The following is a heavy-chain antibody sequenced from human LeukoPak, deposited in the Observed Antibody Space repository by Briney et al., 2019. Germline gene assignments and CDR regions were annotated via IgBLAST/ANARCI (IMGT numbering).Heavy chain of an antibody. J-gene: IGHJ4*02. CDR2: IYYSGST. D-gene: IGHD5-18*01. V-gene: IGHV4-59*08. CDR1: GGSISSYY. Sequence: PSETLSLTCTVSGGSISSYYWSWLRQPPGKGLEWIGYIYYSGSTNYNPSPKSRVTISVDTSKNQFSLKLSSVTAADTAVYYCARLTGMVTVDYWGQGTLVTVSS. CDR3: ARLTGMVTVDY.